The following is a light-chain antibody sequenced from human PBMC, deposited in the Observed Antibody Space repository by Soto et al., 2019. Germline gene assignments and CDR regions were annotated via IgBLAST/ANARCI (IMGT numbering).Light chain of an antibody. CDR1: QSVSSSY. V-gene: IGKV3-20*01. Sequence: EIVLKQSPGTLSLSPGERATLSCRASQSVSSSYLAWYQQKPGQAPRLLIYGASSRATGIPDRFSGSGSGTDFTLTNSRLEPEAFAVYYCQQYGSSPLTFGGGTKVEIK. CDR2: GAS. CDR3: QQYGSSPLT. J-gene: IGKJ4*01.